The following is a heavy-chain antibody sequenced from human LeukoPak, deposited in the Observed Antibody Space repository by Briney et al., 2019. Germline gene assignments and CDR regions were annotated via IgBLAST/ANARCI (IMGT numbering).Heavy chain of an antibody. D-gene: IGHD3-9*01. CDR1: GFNFQIYA. Sequence: PGGSLRLSCAASGFNFQIYAMPWIRQAPGKGLEWVAIISYGGDNKYYADSVKGRFTISRDNSKSMLYLQMNGLRPEDTAVYYCSRDGPRDYDILTALDYWGQGTVVSVSS. CDR2: ISYGGDNK. J-gene: IGHJ4*02. CDR3: SRDGPRDYDILTALDY. V-gene: IGHV3-30*04.